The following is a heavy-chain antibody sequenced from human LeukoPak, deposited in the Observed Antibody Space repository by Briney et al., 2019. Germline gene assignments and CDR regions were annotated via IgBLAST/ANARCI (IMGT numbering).Heavy chain of an antibody. CDR2: ISWNSGSI. D-gene: IGHD6-19*01. V-gene: IGHV3-9*01. CDR3: AKGATGYSSGWAVLDYFDY. Sequence: GGSLRLSCAASGFTFDDYAMHWVRQAPGKGLEWVSGISWNSGSIGYADSVKGRFTISRDNAKNSLYLQMNSLRAEDTALYYCAKGATGYSSGWAVLDYFDYWGQGTLVTVSS. J-gene: IGHJ4*02. CDR1: GFTFDDYA.